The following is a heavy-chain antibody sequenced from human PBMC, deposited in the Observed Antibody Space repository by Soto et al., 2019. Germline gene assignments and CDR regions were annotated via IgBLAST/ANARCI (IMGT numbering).Heavy chain of an antibody. V-gene: IGHV4-59*01. CDR3: ARRYGSACDI. Sequence: QVQLQESGPGLVKPSETLSLTCTVSGGSISSYYWSWIRQPPGKGLEWIGYIYYSGSTNYNPSLKSRVTTSVDTSKNQFSLKLSSVTAADTAVYYCARRYGSACDIWGQGTMVTVSS. CDR2: IYYSGST. J-gene: IGHJ3*02. D-gene: IGHD3-10*01. CDR1: GGSISSYY.